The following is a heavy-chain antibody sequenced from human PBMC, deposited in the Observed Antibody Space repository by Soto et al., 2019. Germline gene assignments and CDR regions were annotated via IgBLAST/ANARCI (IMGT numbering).Heavy chain of an antibody. Sequence: EVQLVESGGGLVQPGGSLRLSCAASGFTLSDYWMHWVRQVPGKGLLWVSRISVDGGDTTYADSVKGGFTISSDNAKNTLSLQKDALRAADTAIYYCARAAAQRPIDYCGHGSLVTVSS. CDR3: ARAAAQRPIDY. CDR2: ISVDGGDT. V-gene: IGHV3-74*01. J-gene: IGHJ4*01. CDR1: GFTLSDYW.